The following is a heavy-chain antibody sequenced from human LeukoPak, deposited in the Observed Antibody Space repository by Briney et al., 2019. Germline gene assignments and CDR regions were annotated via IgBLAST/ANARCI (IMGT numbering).Heavy chain of an antibody. CDR2: IYHSGST. CDR3: ARVDCSGGSCYSFDY. Sequence: KASETLSLSCAVSVGSISSSNWWSWVRQPPGKGLEWIGEIYHSGSTNYNPSLKSRVTISVDKSKNQFSLKLSSVTAADTAVYYCARVDCSGGSCYSFDYWGQGTLVTVSS. J-gene: IGHJ4*02. V-gene: IGHV4-4*02. D-gene: IGHD2-15*01. CDR1: VGSISSSNW.